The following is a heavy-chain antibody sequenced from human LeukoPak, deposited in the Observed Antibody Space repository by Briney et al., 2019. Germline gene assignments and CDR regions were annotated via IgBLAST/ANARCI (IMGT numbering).Heavy chain of an antibody. CDR1: GGSFSGYY. CDR3: ARQIGSRLFILP. D-gene: IGHD3/OR15-3a*01. V-gene: IGHV4-59*10. CDR2: IYTSGST. J-gene: IGHJ4*02. Sequence: SETLSLTCAVYGGSFSGYYWSWIRQPAGEGLEWIGRIYTSGSTNYNPSLKSRVTMSVDTSKNQFSLNLNSVTAADTAVYYCARQIGSRLFILPGGQGTLV.